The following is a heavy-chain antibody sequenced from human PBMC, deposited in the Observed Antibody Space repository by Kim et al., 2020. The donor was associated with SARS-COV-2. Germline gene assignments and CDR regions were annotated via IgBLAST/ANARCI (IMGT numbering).Heavy chain of an antibody. CDR3: ARVVYGDFYYYYGMDV. CDR2: IYHSGST. Sequence: SETLSLTCAVSGGSISSSNWWSWVRQPPGKGLEWIGEIYHSGSTNYNPSLKSRVTISVDKSKNQFSLKLSSVTAADTSVYYCARVVYGDFYYYYGMDVWGQATTVTVSS. D-gene: IGHD4-17*01. CDR1: GGSISSSNW. J-gene: IGHJ6*01. V-gene: IGHV4-4*02.